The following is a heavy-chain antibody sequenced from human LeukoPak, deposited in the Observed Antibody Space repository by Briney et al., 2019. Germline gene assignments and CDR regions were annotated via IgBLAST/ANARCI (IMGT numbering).Heavy chain of an antibody. J-gene: IGHJ4*02. V-gene: IGHV4-59*05. CDR3: ARQGVGATDF. CDR2: IFYSGST. Sequence: SETLSLTCIVSGASISTYYWSWIRQPPGKRPEWIGSIFYSGSTHYNPSLQSRITISADTSKGQFSLKLSSVTAADTAVYYCARQGVGATDFWGQGSLVTVSS. D-gene: IGHD1-26*01. CDR1: GASISTYY.